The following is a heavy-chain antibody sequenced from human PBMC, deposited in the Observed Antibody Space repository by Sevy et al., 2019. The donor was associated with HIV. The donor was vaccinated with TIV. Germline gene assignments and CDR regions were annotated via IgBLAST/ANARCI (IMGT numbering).Heavy chain of an antibody. CDR3: ARGDIVVVPAAPHGYYGMDV. Sequence: ASVKVSCKASGYTFTSYGISWVRQAPGQGLEWMGWISAYNGNTNYAQKLQGRVTMTTDTSTSTAYMELRSLRSDDTAVYYCARGDIVVVPAAPHGYYGMDVWGQWTTVTVSS. J-gene: IGHJ6*02. CDR2: ISAYNGNT. V-gene: IGHV1-18*01. D-gene: IGHD2-2*01. CDR1: GYTFTSYG.